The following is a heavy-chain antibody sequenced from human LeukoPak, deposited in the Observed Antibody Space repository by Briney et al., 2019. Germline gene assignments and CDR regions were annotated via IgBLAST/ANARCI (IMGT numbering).Heavy chain of an antibody. CDR1: GYTFTGYY. Sequence: ASVKVSCKSSGYTFTGYYMHWVRQAPGQGLEWMGWINPSSGGTNYAQKFQGRVTMTRDTSTSTVYMELSSLRSEDTAVYYCARDKMAGRDGYNFGIFDIWGQGTMVTVSS. CDR3: ARDKMAGRDGYNFGIFDI. CDR2: INPSSGGT. V-gene: IGHV1-2*02. D-gene: IGHD5-24*01. J-gene: IGHJ3*02.